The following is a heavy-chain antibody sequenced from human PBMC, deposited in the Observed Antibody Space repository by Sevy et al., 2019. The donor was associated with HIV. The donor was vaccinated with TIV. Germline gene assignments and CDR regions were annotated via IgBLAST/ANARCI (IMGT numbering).Heavy chain of an antibody. J-gene: IGHJ4*02. D-gene: IGHD6-6*01. CDR2: INHRDSDT. Sequence: GESLKISCKGSGYKIPSYCIGWVRQMPGKGLEWMGIINHRDSDTRYIPSFQGQVTISVDKSINTAYLQWSSLKASDTAMYYCARQWSSSADYWGQGPLVTVSS. CDR3: ARQWSSSADY. CDR1: GYKIPSYC. V-gene: IGHV5-51*01.